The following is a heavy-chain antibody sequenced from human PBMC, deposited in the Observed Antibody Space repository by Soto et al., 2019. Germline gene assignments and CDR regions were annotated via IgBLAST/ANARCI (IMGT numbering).Heavy chain of an antibody. CDR1: GFTVSSNY. CDR3: ARASLSDYGDPRRGGEFDY. D-gene: IGHD4-17*01. V-gene: IGHV3-66*01. CDR2: IYSGGST. Sequence: EVQLVESGGGLVQPGGSLRLSCAASGFTVSSNYMSWVRQAPGKGLEWVSVIYSGGSTYYADSVKGRFTISRDNSKNTLYLQMNSLRAEDTAVYYCARASLSDYGDPRRGGEFDYWGQGTLVTVSS. J-gene: IGHJ4*02.